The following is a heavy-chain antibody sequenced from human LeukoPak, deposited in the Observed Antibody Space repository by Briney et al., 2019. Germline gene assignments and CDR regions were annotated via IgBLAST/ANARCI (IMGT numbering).Heavy chain of an antibody. V-gene: IGHV3-30*18. D-gene: IGHD3-3*01. CDR1: GFTFSSHG. CDR2: ISYDGSNK. Sequence: GGSLRLSCAAPGFTFSSHGMHWVRQAPGKGLEWVAVISYDGSNKYYADSVKGRFTISRDNSKNTLYLQMNSLRAEDTAVYYCAKGLLHDPSWFDPWGQGTLVTVSS. CDR3: AKGLLHDPSWFDP. J-gene: IGHJ5*02.